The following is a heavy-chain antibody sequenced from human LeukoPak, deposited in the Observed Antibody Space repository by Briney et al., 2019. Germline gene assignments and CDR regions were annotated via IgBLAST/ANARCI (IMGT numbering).Heavy chain of an antibody. CDR3: ARRAGAYSHPYDY. D-gene: IGHD4/OR15-4a*01. CDR1: GFAVSSNS. V-gene: IGHV3-53*01. J-gene: IGHJ4*02. CDR2: IYSGTT. Sequence: GGSLRLSCTVSGFAVSSNSMSWVRQAPGKGLEWVSFIYSGTTHYSDSVKGRFTISRDNSKNTLYLQMNSLRAEDTAVYYCARRAGAYSHPYDYWGQGTLVTVSS.